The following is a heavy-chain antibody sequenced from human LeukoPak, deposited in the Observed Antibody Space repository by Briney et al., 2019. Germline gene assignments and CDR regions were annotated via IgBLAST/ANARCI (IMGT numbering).Heavy chain of an antibody. CDR3: ARDAIPYSSSWYPSPSYYFDY. V-gene: IGHV3-21*01. CDR1: GFTFSSYS. Sequence: GGSLRLSCAASGFTFSSYSMNWVRQAPGKGLEWVSSISGSNSYIYYADSMKGRFTISRDNAKNSLYLQMNSLRAEDTAVYYCARDAIPYSSSWYPSPSYYFDYWGQGTLVTVSS. CDR2: ISGSNSYI. D-gene: IGHD6-13*01. J-gene: IGHJ4*02.